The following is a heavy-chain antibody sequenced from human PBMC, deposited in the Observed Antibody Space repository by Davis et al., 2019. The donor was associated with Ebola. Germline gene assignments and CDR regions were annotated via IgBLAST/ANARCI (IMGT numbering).Heavy chain of an antibody. CDR3: ARGGGGNGYVL. CDR2: ISQSGST. D-gene: IGHD5-18*01. Sequence: SETLSLTCAVSGDSISSSNWWSWVRQPPGKGLEWIGEISQSGSTNYNPSLKSRVTISIDASRNQFSLKLSSVTAADTAVYFCARGGGGNGYVLWGQGTLVTVSS. CDR1: GDSISSSNW. V-gene: IGHV4-4*02. J-gene: IGHJ4*02.